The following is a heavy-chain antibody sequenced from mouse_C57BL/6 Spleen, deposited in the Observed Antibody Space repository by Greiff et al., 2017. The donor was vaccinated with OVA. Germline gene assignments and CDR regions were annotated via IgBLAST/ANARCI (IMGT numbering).Heavy chain of an antibody. CDR1: GYTFTSYW. V-gene: IGHV1-55*01. CDR2: IYPGSGST. Sequence: QVQLQQPGAELVKPGASVKMSCKASGYTFTSYWITWVKPRPGQGLEWIGDIYPGSGSTTYHEKFTSKATLTVATSSSTAYMQLSSLTFEDAAVEYFARCRDGYYFDDWGQGTTLTVSS. CDR3: ARCRDGYYFDD. D-gene: IGHD2-3*01. J-gene: IGHJ2*01.